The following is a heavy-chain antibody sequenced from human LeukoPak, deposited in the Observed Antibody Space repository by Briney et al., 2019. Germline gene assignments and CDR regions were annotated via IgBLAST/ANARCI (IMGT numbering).Heavy chain of an antibody. D-gene: IGHD1-14*01. CDR2: INRGGSEK. CDR3: ATGTSGYNPY. Sequence: GGSLRLSCAVSGFTFTYYWMTWVRQAPGKGLEWVANINRGGSEKYYVDSVKGRFTISRDNAKNSLYLQMNSLRAEDTAVYYCATGTSGYNPYWGQGTLVTVSS. V-gene: IGHV3-7*02. CDR1: GFTFTYYW. J-gene: IGHJ4*02.